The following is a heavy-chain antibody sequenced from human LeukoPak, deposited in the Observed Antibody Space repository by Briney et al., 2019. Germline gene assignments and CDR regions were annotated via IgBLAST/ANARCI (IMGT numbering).Heavy chain of an antibody. CDR1: GGSFSGYY. CDR3: AREGRSVVAATIDAFDI. D-gene: IGHD2-15*01. Sequence: SETLSLTCAVYGGSFSGYYWSWIRQPPGKGLEWIGEINHSGSTNYNPSLKSRVTISVDTSKNQFSLKLSSVTAADTAVYYCAREGRSVVAATIDAFDIWGQGTMVTVSS. J-gene: IGHJ3*02. CDR2: INHSGST. V-gene: IGHV4-34*01.